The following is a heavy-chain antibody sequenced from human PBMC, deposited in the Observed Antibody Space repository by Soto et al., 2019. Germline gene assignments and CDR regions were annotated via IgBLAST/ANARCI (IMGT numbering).Heavy chain of an antibody. CDR1: GFTFTRYY. CDR2: INQDGSGK. V-gene: IGHV3-7*05. D-gene: IGHD2-8*02. Sequence: GGSLRLSCGASGFTFTRYYMSWVRQAPGKGLEWLANINQDGSGKFYVDSVKGRFTISRDNAENSLFLQMNSLRAEDTAVYYCGRWSTGFDYWGQGTLVTVSS. CDR3: GRWSTGFDY. J-gene: IGHJ4*02.